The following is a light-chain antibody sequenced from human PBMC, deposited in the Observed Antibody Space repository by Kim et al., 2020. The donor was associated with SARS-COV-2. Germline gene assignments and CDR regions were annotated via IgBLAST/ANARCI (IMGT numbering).Light chain of an antibody. J-gene: IGKJ5*01. CDR3: QQYGSSPTIT. CDR2: GAS. CDR1: QSVSSSY. V-gene: IGKV3-20*01. Sequence: PGERATLSCRASQSVSSSYLAWYQQKPGQAPRLLIYGASSRATGIPDRFSGSGSGTDFTLTISRLEPEDFAVYYCQQYGSSPTITFSQGTRLEIK.